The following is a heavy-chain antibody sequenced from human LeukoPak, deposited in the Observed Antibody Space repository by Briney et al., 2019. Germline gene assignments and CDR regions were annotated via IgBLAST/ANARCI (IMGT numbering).Heavy chain of an antibody. J-gene: IGHJ4*02. CDR3: AKGSYYDSSGSFYFDY. CDR2: IHPGDNT. Sequence: GGSLRLSCAASGFTVNNNYMNWVRQAPGKGLEWVSGIHPGDNTYYADSVKGRFTISRDNSKNTVYLQMNSLRAEDTAAYYCAKGSYYDSSGSFYFDYWGQGTLVTVSS. CDR1: GFTVNNNY. V-gene: IGHV3-53*01. D-gene: IGHD3-22*01.